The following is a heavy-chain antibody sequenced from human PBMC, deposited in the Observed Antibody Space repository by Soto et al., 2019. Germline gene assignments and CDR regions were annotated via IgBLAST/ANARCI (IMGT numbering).Heavy chain of an antibody. Sequence: SETLSLTCAVSGGSISSGGYYWSWIRQHPGKGLEWIGYIYYSGSTYYNPSLKSRVTISVDTSKNQFSLKLSSVTAADTAVYYCAKDSGYNYGYFRWFDPWGQGTLVTVSS. V-gene: IGHV4-31*11. CDR2: IYYSGST. CDR1: GGSISSGGYY. CDR3: AKDSGYNYGYFRWFDP. J-gene: IGHJ5*02. D-gene: IGHD5-18*01.